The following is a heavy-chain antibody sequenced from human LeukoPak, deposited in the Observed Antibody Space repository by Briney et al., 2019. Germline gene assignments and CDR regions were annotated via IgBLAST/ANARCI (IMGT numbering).Heavy chain of an antibody. D-gene: IGHD2-15*01. CDR2: IYPGNSDT. CDR1: GYSFTSYW. CDR3: ARLGSAVIDY. J-gene: IGHJ4*02. Sequence: GESLKISCEGSGYSFTSYWVAWVRQMPGKGPEWMGIIYPGNSDTRYSPSFQGQVTISADKSISTAYLQWSSLTASDTAMYYCARLGSAVIDYWGQGTLVTVSS. V-gene: IGHV5-51*01.